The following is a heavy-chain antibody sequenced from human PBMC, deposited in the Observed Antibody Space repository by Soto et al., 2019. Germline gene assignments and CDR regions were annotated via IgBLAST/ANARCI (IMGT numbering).Heavy chain of an antibody. V-gene: IGHV4-59*01. Sequence: SETLSLTCTVSGGSITNYYWSWIRQPPGKGLEWIGYIYSSGSTNYNPSLKSRVTISADTSKNQVSLKLTSVTAAGTAVYYCARSDGRYWGQGTLVTVSS. CDR2: IYSSGST. J-gene: IGHJ4*02. CDR1: GGSITNYY. CDR3: ARSDGRY.